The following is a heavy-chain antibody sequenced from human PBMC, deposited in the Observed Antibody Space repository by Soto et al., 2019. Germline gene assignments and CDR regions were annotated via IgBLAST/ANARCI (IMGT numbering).Heavy chain of an antibody. CDR2: INPSGGST. CDR1: GYTFTSYY. D-gene: IGHD2-15*01. Sequence: ASVKVSCKASGYTFTSYYMHWVRQAPGQGLEWMGIINPSGGSTSYAQKFQGRVTMTRDTSTSTVYMELSSLRSEDTAVYYCARLDTSLEDSQIPYYYGMDVWGQGTTVSVSS. J-gene: IGHJ6*02. V-gene: IGHV1-46*01. CDR3: ARLDTSLEDSQIPYYYGMDV.